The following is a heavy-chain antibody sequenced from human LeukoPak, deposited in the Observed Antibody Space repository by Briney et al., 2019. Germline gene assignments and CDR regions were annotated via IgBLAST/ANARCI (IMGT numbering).Heavy chain of an antibody. J-gene: IGHJ4*02. CDR3: ARAVDTAMVIPFDY. CDR1: RFTFSTYS. D-gene: IGHD5-18*01. Sequence: SGGSLRLSCAASRFTFSTYSMNWVRQAPGKGLEWVSYISSGSNTIYYADSVKGRFTISRDNAKNSLYLQMNSLRAEDTAVYYCARAVDTAMVIPFDYWGQGTLVTVSS. CDR2: ISSGSNTI. V-gene: IGHV3-48*01.